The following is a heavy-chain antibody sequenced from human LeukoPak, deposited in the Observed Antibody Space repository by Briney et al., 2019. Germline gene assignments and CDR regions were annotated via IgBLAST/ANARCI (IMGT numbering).Heavy chain of an antibody. Sequence: GGSLRLSCAASGFTFGSFAMHWVRQAPGKWLEWVALISYDESNTFYADSVKGRFTISRDNSKNTLYLQMNSLRVEDTAVYYCARDGDGDYVFSYYFDYWGQGTLVTVSS. CDR2: ISYDESNT. CDR1: GFTFGSFA. CDR3: ARDGDGDYVFSYYFDY. V-gene: IGHV3-30*04. D-gene: IGHD4-17*01. J-gene: IGHJ4*02.